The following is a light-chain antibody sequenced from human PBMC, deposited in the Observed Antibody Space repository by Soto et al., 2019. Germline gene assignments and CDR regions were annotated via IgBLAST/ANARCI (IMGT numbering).Light chain of an antibody. CDR3: SSYTPRLTWV. CDR1: SSDVGGYNY. J-gene: IGLJ3*02. CDR2: EVS. Sequence: QSALTQPASVSGSPGQSITISCTGSSSDVGGYNYVSWYRQHPGKAPQVLIYEVSNRPSGVSNRFSGSKSGNTASLTISGLQAEDEGDYFWSSYTPRLTWVFGGGTKLTVL. V-gene: IGLV2-14*01.